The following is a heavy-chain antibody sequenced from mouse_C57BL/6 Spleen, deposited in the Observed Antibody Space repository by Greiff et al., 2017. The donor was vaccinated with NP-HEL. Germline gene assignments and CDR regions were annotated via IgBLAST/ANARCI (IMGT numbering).Heavy chain of an antibody. V-gene: IGHV1-80*01. D-gene: IGHD2-3*01. J-gene: IGHJ4*01. CDR2: IYPGDGDT. Sequence: VKLQESGAELVKPGASVKISCKASGYAFSSYWMNWVKQRPGKGLEWIGQIYPGDGDTNYNGKFRGKATLTADKSSSTAYMQLSSLTSEDSAVYFCARGGLLPYYAMDYWGQGTSVTVSS. CDR3: ARGGLLPYYAMDY. CDR1: GYAFSSYW.